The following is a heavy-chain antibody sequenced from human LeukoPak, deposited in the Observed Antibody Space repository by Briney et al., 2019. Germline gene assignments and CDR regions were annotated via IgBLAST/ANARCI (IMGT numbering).Heavy chain of an antibody. Sequence: GGSLRLSCAASGFTFSSYAMSWVRQAPGKGLERVSAISGSGGSTYYADSVKGRFTISRDNSKNTLYLQMNSLRAEDTAVYYCARGDLGYYYYMDVWGKGTTVTVSS. V-gene: IGHV3-23*01. CDR1: GFTFSSYA. D-gene: IGHD3-10*01. CDR3: ARGDLGYYYYMDV. CDR2: ISGSGGST. J-gene: IGHJ6*03.